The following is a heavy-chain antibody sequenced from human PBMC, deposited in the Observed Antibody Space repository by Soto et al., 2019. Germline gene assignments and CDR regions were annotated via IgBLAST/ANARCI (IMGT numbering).Heavy chain of an antibody. D-gene: IGHD3-10*01. V-gene: IGHV1-18*01. CDR1: GYTFXSYG. J-gene: IGHJ5*02. CDR2: ISAYNGNT. CDR3: ASTYPFGYGAGSSFDP. Sequence: GASVKVSCKASGYTFXSYGSSWVRQAAGPGLEWMGWISAYNGNTNYAQKLQGRVTMTTDTSTSTAYMELRSLRSDDTAVYDCASTYPFGYGAGSSFDPWGQGTLVTVSS.